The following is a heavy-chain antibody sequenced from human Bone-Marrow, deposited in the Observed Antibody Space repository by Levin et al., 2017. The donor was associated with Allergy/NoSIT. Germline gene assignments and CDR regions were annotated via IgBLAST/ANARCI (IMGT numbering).Heavy chain of an antibody. CDR3: ARPTGNAFDT. Sequence: ASETLSLTCTVSGASITSSSYYWGWIRQPPGKGLEWIGNIYYSGTTYYNPSLKSRVIISLDTPKSQFSLNLGSVTAADTAVYYCARPTGNAFDTWGRGTMVTVSS. D-gene: IGHD1-1*01. V-gene: IGHV4-39*01. J-gene: IGHJ3*02. CDR1: GASITSSSYY. CDR2: IYYSGTT.